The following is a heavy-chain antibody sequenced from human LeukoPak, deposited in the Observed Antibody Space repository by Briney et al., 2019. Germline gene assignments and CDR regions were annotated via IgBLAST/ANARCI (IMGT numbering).Heavy chain of an antibody. CDR1: GFTVSSNY. CDR2: IYSGGST. V-gene: IGHV3-66*01. Sequence: GGSLRLSCAASGFTVSSNYMSWVRQAPGKGLEWVSVIYSGGSTYYADSVKGRFTISRDNSKNTLFLQMNSLRAEDTAVYYCAGDLVGDTPPLGYWGQGTLVTVSS. CDR3: AGDLVGDTPPLGY. D-gene: IGHD1-26*01. J-gene: IGHJ4*02.